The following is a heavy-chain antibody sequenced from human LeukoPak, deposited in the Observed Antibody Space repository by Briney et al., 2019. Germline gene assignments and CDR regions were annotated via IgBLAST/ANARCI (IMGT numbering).Heavy chain of an antibody. J-gene: IGHJ4*02. Sequence: GGSLRLSCAASGFTFTSYSMNWVRQAPGKGLEWVSSISSTSSYIYYADSVKGRFTISRDNAKNSLYLQMNSLRAEDTAVYYCARDGNDYSNPYHFDYWGQGTLVTVSS. CDR1: GFTFTSYS. D-gene: IGHD4-11*01. V-gene: IGHV3-21*01. CDR3: ARDGNDYSNPYHFDY. CDR2: ISSTSSYI.